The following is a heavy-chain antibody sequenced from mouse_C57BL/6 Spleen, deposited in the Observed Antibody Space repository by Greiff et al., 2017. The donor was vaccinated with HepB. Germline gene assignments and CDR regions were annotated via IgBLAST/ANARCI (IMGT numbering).Heavy chain of an antibody. CDR3: ARRRLYGNGGWFAY. CDR1: GYTFTDYN. Sequence: EVQLQQSGPELVKPGASVKMSCKASGYTFTDYNMHWVKQSHGKSLEWIGYINPNNGGTSYNQKFKGKATLTVNKSSSTAYMELRSLTSEDSAVYYCARRRLYGNGGWFAYWGRGTLVTVSA. V-gene: IGHV1-22*01. D-gene: IGHD2-1*01. CDR2: INPNNGGT. J-gene: IGHJ3*01.